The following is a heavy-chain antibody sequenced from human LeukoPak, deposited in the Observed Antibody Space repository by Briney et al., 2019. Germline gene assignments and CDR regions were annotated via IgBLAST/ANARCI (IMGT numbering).Heavy chain of an antibody. Sequence: PSETLSLTCTVSGGSISSYYWSWIRQPPGKGLEWIGSIYYSGSTNYNPSLKSRVTMSVDTSKKQFSLKLTSVTAADTAVYYYASSSGIGGRALDYWGQGTLVTVSS. CDR1: GGSISSYY. CDR2: IYYSGST. V-gene: IGHV4-59*08. D-gene: IGHD1-26*01. CDR3: ASSSGIGGRALDY. J-gene: IGHJ4*02.